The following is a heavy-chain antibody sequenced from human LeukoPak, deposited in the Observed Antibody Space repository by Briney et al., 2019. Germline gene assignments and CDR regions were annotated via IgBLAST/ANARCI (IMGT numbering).Heavy chain of an antibody. CDR3: ARDGGWGDQWLVWGAFDS. D-gene: IGHD6-19*01. CDR1: GGSISSGSYY. Sequence: SETLSLTCTVSGGSISSGSYYWSWIRQPAGKGLEWIGRIYTSGSTNYNPSLKSRVTMSVDTSKNQFSLKLSSVTAADTAMYFCARDGGWGDQWLVWGAFDSWGQGTLVTVSS. CDR2: IYTSGST. J-gene: IGHJ4*02. V-gene: IGHV4-61*02.